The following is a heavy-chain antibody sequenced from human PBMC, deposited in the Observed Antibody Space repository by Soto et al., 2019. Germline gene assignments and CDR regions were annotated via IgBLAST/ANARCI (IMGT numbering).Heavy chain of an antibody. J-gene: IGHJ4*02. CDR3: ARESTLGYCSSTSCYSRAPDY. D-gene: IGHD2-2*03. CDR1: GFTFSSYG. V-gene: IGHV3-33*01. Sequence: GGSLRLSCAASGFTFSSYGMHWVRQAPGKGLEWVAVIWYDGSNKYYADSVKGRFTISRDNSKNTLYLQMNSLRAEDTAVYYCARESTLGYCSSTSCYSRAPDYWGQGTLVTVSS. CDR2: IWYDGSNK.